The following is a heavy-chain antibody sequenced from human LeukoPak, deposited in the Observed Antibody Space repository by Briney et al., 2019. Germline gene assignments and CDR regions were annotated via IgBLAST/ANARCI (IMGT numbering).Heavy chain of an antibody. V-gene: IGHV4-34*01. CDR1: GGSFSGYY. Sequence: SETLSLTCAVYGGSFSGYYWSWIRQPPGKGLEWIGEINHSGSTNYNPSLKSRVTISVDTSKNQFSLKLSSVTAADTAVYYCARGIAARPAPFDYWGQGTLVTVSS. CDR3: ARGIAARPAPFDY. J-gene: IGHJ4*02. D-gene: IGHD6-6*01. CDR2: INHSGST.